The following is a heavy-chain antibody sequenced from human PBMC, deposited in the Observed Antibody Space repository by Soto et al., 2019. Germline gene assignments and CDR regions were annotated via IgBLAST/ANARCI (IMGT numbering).Heavy chain of an antibody. J-gene: IGHJ3*02. CDR2: IYYSGST. CDR1: GGSISSGDYY. Sequence: QVQLQESGPGLVKPSQTLSLTCTVSGGSISSGDYYWSWIRQPPGKGLEWIGYIYYSGSTNYNPSLKSRVTMSVDTSKNYLSLKLTSVTAADTAVYYCARGGALPVRTDAFHIWGQGTMVTVSS. CDR3: ARGGALPVRTDAFHI. V-gene: IGHV4-30-4*01. D-gene: IGHD1-26*01.